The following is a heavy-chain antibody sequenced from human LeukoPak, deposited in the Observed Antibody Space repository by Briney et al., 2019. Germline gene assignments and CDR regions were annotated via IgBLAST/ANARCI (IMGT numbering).Heavy chain of an antibody. Sequence: ASVKVSCKASGYTFTSFGFNWMRQAPGQGLEWMGWISAYNGNTNYAQKLQDRVTMTTDTSTSTAYMELRSLRSDDTAVYYCARDLAGAAVGIIPLFDYWGQGTLVTVSS. V-gene: IGHV1-18*01. CDR3: ARDLAGAAVGIIPLFDY. CDR1: GYTFTSFG. J-gene: IGHJ4*02. CDR2: ISAYNGNT. D-gene: IGHD6-13*01.